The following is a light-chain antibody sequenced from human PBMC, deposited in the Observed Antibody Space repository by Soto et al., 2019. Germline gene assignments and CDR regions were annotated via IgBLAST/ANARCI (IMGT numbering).Light chain of an antibody. V-gene: IGKV1-39*01. CDR2: GAS. CDR3: QQGFSYPWT. Sequence: DIQMTQSPSSLSASVGDRVTITCRASQTISTFLNWYQKRPGKAPRLLIYGASTLQSGVPSRFNGSGSGTEFTLTIGSLQHEDFAIYSCQQGFSYPWTFGQGTKVEIK. CDR1: QTISTF. J-gene: IGKJ1*01.